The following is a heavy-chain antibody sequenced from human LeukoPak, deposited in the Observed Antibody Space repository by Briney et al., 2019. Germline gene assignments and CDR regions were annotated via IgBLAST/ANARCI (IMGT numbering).Heavy chain of an antibody. J-gene: IGHJ4*02. CDR2: IIPIFGTA. CDR1: GGTFSSYA. CDR3: ASRGDSSGSKDY. V-gene: IGHV1-69*13. Sequence: GASVKVSCKASGGTFSSYAISWVRQAPGQGLEWMGGIIPIFGTANYAQKFQGRVTITADESTSTAYMELGSLRSEDTAVYYCASRGDSSGSKDYWGQGTLVTVSS. D-gene: IGHD6-19*01.